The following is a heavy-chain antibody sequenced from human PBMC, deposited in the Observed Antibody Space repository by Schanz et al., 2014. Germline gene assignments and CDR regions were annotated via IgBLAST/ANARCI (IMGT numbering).Heavy chain of an antibody. CDR3: VRDAGWAFGDYHGMDV. D-gene: IGHD3-10*01. J-gene: IGHJ6*02. CDR1: GYPFSNYG. V-gene: IGHV1-18*01. Sequence: QGQLVQSGSEVRKPGASVKVSCKASGYPFSNYGISWLRQAPGQGFECMAWMSYNGNTKYAQSLHGRVTMSTDAATSTAYMELRSLISDDTAVYYCVRDAGWAFGDYHGMDVWGQGTSVTVSS. CDR2: MSYNGNT.